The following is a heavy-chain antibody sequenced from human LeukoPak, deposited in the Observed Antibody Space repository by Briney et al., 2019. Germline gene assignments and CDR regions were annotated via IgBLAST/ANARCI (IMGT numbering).Heavy chain of an antibody. CDR3: ATLRGFGPLPSSYYYYYGMDV. CDR1: GYTFTSYD. CDR2: MNPNSGNT. V-gene: IGHV1-8*01. D-gene: IGHD3-10*01. Sequence: GASVKVSCKASGYTFTSYDINWVRQATGQGLEWMGWMNPNSGNTGYAPKFQGRVTMTRNTSISTAYMELSSLRSEDTAVYSCATLRGFGPLPSSYYYYYGMDVWGQGTTVTVSS. J-gene: IGHJ6*02.